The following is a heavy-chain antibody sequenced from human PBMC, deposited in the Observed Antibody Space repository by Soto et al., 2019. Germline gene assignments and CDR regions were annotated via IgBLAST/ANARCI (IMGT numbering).Heavy chain of an antibody. Sequence: PGGSLRLSCAASVFTFSSYSMNWVRQAPGKGLEWVSSISSSSSYIYYADSVKGRFTISRDNAKNSLYLQMNSLRAEDTAVYYCARDLYSSWVSDYWGQGTLVTVSS. J-gene: IGHJ4*02. CDR2: ISSSSSYI. CDR3: ARDLYSSWVSDY. CDR1: VFTFSSYS. D-gene: IGHD6-13*01. V-gene: IGHV3-21*01.